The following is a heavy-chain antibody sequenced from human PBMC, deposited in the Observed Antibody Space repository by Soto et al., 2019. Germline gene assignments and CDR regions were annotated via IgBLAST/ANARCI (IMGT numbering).Heavy chain of an antibody. J-gene: IGHJ4*02. CDR3: AKENGYSSSWFELDY. D-gene: IGHD6-13*01. CDR1: GFTFSSYA. CDR2: ISGSGGST. V-gene: IGHV3-23*01. Sequence: EVQLLESGGGLVQPGGSLRLSCAASGFTFSSYAMSWVRQAPGKGLEWVSAISGSGGSTYYADSVKGRFTISRDNSKNTLYLPMNSLRAEHTAVYYCAKENGYSSSWFELDYWGQGTLVTVSS.